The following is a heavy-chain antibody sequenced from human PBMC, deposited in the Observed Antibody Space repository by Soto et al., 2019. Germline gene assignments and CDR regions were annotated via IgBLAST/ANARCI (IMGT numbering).Heavy chain of an antibody. V-gene: IGHV3-48*03. CDR1: GFTFSSFE. J-gene: IGHJ6*02. CDR2: ISGSGTTI. CDR3: ARDSRNSYGLDV. Sequence: PGGSLRLSCAAFGFTFSSFEMNWVRQAPGKGLEWVSYISGSGTTIYYADSVKGRFTTSRDNAKNSLYLQMNTLRAEDTALYYCARDSRNSYGLDVWGQGTTVTVSS.